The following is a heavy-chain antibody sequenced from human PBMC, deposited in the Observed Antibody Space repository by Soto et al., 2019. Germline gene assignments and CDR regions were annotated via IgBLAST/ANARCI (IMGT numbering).Heavy chain of an antibody. V-gene: IGHV1-46*03. J-gene: IGHJ4*02. CDR2: INPSGGST. CDR3: ALSSTSTLALDY. CDR1: GYTFTSYY. D-gene: IGHD2-2*01. Sequence: QVQLVQSGAEVKKPGASVKVSCKASGYTFTSYYMHWVRQAPGQGLEWMGIINPSGGSTSYAQKFQGRVTMTRDTSTSTVYMELSSLRSEDTAVYYCALSSTSTLALDYWGQGTLVTVSS.